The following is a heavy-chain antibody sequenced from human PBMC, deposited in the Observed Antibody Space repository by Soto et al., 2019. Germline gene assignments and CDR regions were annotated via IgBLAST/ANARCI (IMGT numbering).Heavy chain of an antibody. CDR1: GGSISGYY. V-gene: IGHV4-59*08. Sequence: SETLSLTCTVSGGSISGYYWSWIRQPPGKGLEWIGYIYYSGSTNYNPSLKSRVTMSVDTSKNQFSLKLSSVTAADTAVYYCARRATTPYFDYWGRGTLVTVSS. CDR2: IYYSGST. J-gene: IGHJ4*02. CDR3: ARRATTPYFDY. D-gene: IGHD4-17*01.